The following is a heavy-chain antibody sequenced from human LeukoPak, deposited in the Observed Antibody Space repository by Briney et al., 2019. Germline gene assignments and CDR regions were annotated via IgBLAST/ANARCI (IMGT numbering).Heavy chain of an antibody. CDR3: ARGHPFAEPPGMDV. D-gene: IGHD2/OR15-2a*01. CDR1: GGSISSYY. Sequence: SETLSLTCTVSGGSISSYYWSWIRQPPGKGLEWIGYIYYSGSTNYNPSLKSRVTISVDTSKNQFSLKLSSVTAADTAVYYCARGHPFAEPPGMDVWGQGTTVPVSS. V-gene: IGHV4-59*01. J-gene: IGHJ6*02. CDR2: IYYSGST.